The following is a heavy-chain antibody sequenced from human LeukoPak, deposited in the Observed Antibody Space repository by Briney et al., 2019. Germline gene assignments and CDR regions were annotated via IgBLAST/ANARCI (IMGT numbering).Heavy chain of an antibody. CDR1: GGSISSYY. Sequence: SETLSLTCTVSGGSISSYYWSWIRQPPGKGLEWIGYIYTSGSTNYNPSLKSRVTISVDTSKNQFSLKLSSVTAADTAVYYCARHWSSSGGWFDLWGQGTLVTVSS. CDR2: IYTSGST. D-gene: IGHD6-6*01. J-gene: IGHJ5*02. CDR3: ARHWSSSGGWFDL. V-gene: IGHV4-4*09.